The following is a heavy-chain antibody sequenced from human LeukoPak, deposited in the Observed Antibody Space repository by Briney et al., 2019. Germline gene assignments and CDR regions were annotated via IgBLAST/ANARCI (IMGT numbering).Heavy chain of an antibody. D-gene: IGHD2-15*01. CDR3: AKDLGPVVAATFDY. CDR1: GFTFSSYA. V-gene: IGHV3-23*01. Sequence: GGSLRLSCAASGFTFSSYAMSWVRQAPGKGLEWVSAISGSGGSTYYADSVKGRFTISRDNSKNTLYLQMNSLRAKDTAVYYCAKDLGPVVAATFDYWGQGTLVTVSS. CDR2: ISGSGGST. J-gene: IGHJ4*02.